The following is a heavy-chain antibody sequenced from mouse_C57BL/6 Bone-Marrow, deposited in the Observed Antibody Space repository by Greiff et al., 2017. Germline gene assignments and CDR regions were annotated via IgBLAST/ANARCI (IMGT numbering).Heavy chain of an antibody. CDR1: GYTFTSYW. J-gene: IGHJ4*01. CDR2: INPSNGGT. D-gene: IGHD2-4*01. V-gene: IGHV1-53*01. Sequence: VQLQQPGTELVKPGASVKLSCKASGYTFTSYWMHWVKQRPGQGLEWIGNINPSNGGTNYNEKFKSKATLTVDKSSSTAYMQLSSLTSEDSAVYYCARLVRPYYDYDDYYAMDYWGQGTSVTVSS. CDR3: ARLVRPYYDYDDYYAMDY.